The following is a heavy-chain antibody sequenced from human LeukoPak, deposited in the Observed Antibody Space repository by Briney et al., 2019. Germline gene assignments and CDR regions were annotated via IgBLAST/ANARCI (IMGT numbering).Heavy chain of an antibody. J-gene: IGHJ4*02. V-gene: IGHV3-21*01. CDR3: ARDTLGEGEDANYAVYYFDY. Sequence: GGSLRLSCAASGFTFSSYSMNWVRQAPGKGLEWVSSISSSSSYIYYADSVKGRFTISRDNGKNSLDLQMNSLRADDTAFYYCARDTLGEGEDANYAVYYFDYWGQGTVVTVSS. D-gene: IGHD4/OR15-4a*01. CDR2: ISSSSSYI. CDR1: GFTFSSYS.